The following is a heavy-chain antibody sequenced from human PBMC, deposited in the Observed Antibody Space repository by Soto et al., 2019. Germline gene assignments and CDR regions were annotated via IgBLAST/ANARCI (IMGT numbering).Heavy chain of an antibody. D-gene: IGHD3-16*02. V-gene: IGHV4-61*01. CDR1: GGSVSSGSYY. CDR3: ARDFRLGELSFFDY. CDR2: IYYSGST. Sequence: SETLSLTCTVSGGSVSSGSYYWSWIRQPPGKGLEWIGYIYYSGSTNYNPSLKSRVTISVDTSKSQFSLKLSSVTAADTAVYYCARDFRLGELSFFDYWGQGTLVTVSS. J-gene: IGHJ4*02.